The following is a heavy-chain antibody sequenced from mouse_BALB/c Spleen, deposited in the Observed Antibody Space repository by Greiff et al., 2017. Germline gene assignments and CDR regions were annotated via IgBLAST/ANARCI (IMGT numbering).Heavy chain of an antibody. Sequence: EVMLVESGPGLVKPSQSLSLTCTVTGYSITSDYAWNWIRQFPGNKLEWMGYISYSGSTSYNPSLKSRISITRDTSKNQFFLQLNSVTTEDTATYYCAMIYYDYHYAMDYWGQGTSVTVSS. D-gene: IGHD2-4*01. CDR3: AMIYYDYHYAMDY. V-gene: IGHV3-2*02. CDR2: ISYSGST. J-gene: IGHJ4*01. CDR1: GYSITSDYA.